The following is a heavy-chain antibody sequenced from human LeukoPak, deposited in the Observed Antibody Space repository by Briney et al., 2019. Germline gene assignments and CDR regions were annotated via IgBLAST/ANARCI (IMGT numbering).Heavy chain of an antibody. CDR2: INHSGST. J-gene: IGHJ6*02. D-gene: IGHD3-22*01. CDR3: ARGRGAGRIMIVVPRGMDV. CDR1: GGSFSGYY. V-gene: IGHV4-34*01. Sequence: SETLSLTCAVYGGSFSGYYWSWIRQPPGKGLEWIGEINHSGSTNYNPSLKSRVTISVDTSKNQFSLKLSSVTAADTAVYYCARGRGAGRIMIVVPRGMDVWGQGTTVTVSS.